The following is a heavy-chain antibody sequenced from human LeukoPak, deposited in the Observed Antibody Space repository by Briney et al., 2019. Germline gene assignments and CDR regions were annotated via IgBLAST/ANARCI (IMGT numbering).Heavy chain of an antibody. D-gene: IGHD3-9*01. J-gene: IGHJ4*02. CDR1: GGSLSGYY. Sequence: SETLSLTCAVYGGSLSGYYWSWIRQPPGKGLEWIGEINHSGSTDYNPSLKSRVTISVDTSKNQFSLKLSSVTAADTAVYYCARGPRVRYFDWFRGSRYYFDYWGQGTLVTVSS. V-gene: IGHV4-34*01. CDR3: ARGPRVRYFDWFRGSRYYFDY. CDR2: INHSGST.